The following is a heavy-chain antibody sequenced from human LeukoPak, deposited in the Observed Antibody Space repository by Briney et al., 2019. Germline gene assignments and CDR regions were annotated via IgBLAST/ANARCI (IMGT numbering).Heavy chain of an antibody. D-gene: IGHD3-3*01. CDR1: GYSFTSYW. CDR3: ARLFHYDFWSGLGY. CDR2: INPGESDA. J-gene: IGHJ4*02. Sequence: GESLQISCKGSGYSFTSYWIGWVRPMPGKGGEWMGIINPGESDARYSPSFEGQVTISADKSISTAYLQWSSLKTSDTAMYYCARLFHYDFWSGLGYWGQGTLVTVSS. V-gene: IGHV5-51*01.